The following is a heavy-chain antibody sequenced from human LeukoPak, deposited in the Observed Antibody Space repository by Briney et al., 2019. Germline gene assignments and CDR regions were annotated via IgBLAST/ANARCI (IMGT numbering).Heavy chain of an antibody. J-gene: IGHJ3*02. CDR3: ARDFGSGNYPDAFDI. D-gene: IGHD3-10*01. CDR1: GFTFSDYY. CDR2: ISSSGGTK. Sequence: GGSLRLSCAASGFTFSDYYMSWIRQAPGKGLEWVSYISSSGGTKYYADSVKGRFAISRDNAKNSLYLQMNSLRAEDTAVYYCARDFGSGNYPDAFDIWGQGTMVTVSS. V-gene: IGHV3-11*04.